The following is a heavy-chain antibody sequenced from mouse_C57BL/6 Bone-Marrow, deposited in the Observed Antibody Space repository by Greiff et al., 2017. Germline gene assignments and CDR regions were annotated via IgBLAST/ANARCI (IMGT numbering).Heavy chain of an antibody. CDR3: ARSIYGSSYFDY. J-gene: IGHJ2*01. CDR2: IYPGGGYT. D-gene: IGHD1-1*01. Sequence: VQLQQSGAELVRPGTSVKMSCKASGYTFTNYWIGWAKQRPGHGLEWIGDIYPGGGYTNYNEKFKGKATLTADKSSSTAYMQFCSLTSEDSAIYYCARSIYGSSYFDYWGQGTTLTVSS. CDR1: GYTFTNYW. V-gene: IGHV1-63*01.